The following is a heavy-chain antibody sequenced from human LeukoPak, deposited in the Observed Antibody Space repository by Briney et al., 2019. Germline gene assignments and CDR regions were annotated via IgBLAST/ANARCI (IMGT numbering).Heavy chain of an antibody. Sequence: SETLSLTCAVYGGSFSGYYWSWIRQPPGKGLEWIGEINHSGSTNYNPSLKSRVIVSLDKSKNQFSLILRSVTAADTAVYYCATDRGYYDTIGYTYNWFDPWGQGTLVTVSS. CDR3: ATDRGYYDTIGYTYNWFDP. CDR1: GGSFSGYY. J-gene: IGHJ5*02. D-gene: IGHD3-22*01. V-gene: IGHV4-34*01. CDR2: INHSGST.